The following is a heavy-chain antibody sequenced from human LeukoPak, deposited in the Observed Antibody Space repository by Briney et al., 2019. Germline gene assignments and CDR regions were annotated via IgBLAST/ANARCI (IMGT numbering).Heavy chain of an antibody. CDR1: GGSVSTYY. Sequence: PSETLSLTCTVSGGSVSTYYWTWIRQPPGKGLEWIGYIYNSGSTNYNPSLKSRATISVDTSKNQFSLKLSSVTAADTAVYYCARLGSSRGYFQHWGQGTLVTVSS. V-gene: IGHV4-59*02. CDR3: ARLGSSRGYFQH. J-gene: IGHJ1*01. CDR2: IYNSGST. D-gene: IGHD6-13*01.